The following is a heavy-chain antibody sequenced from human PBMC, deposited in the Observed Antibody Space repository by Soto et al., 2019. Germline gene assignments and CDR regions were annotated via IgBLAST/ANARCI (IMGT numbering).Heavy chain of an antibody. CDR3: ARVPKLSLYCSGGSCYPEPFDP. CDR1: GGSISSGGYY. CDR2: IYYSGST. J-gene: IGHJ5*02. D-gene: IGHD2-15*01. Sequence: SETMSLTCTVSGGSISSGGYYWSWIRQHPGKGLEWIGYIYYSGSTYYNPSLKSRVTISVDTSKNQFSLKLSSVTAADTAVYYCARVPKLSLYCSGGSCYPEPFDPWGQGTLVTVSS. V-gene: IGHV4-31*03.